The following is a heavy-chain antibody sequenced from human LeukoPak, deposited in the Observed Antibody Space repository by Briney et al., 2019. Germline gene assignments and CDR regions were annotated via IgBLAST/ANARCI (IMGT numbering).Heavy chain of an antibody. CDR3: ARRSASLSSSFNYFDY. J-gene: IGHJ4*02. CDR2: IKQDGSEK. CDR1: GFTLSSYW. V-gene: IGHV3-7*01. D-gene: IGHD6-13*01. Sequence: SGGSLRLSCAASGFTLSSYWMSWVRQAPGRGLEWVANIKQDGSEKYYVDSVKGRFTISRDNAKNSLYLQMNSLRAEDTAVYYCARRSASLSSSFNYFDYWGQGTLVTVSS.